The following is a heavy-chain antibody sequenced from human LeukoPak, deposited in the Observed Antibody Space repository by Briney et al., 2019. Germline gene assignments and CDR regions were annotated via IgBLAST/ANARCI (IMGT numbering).Heavy chain of an antibody. CDR3: ARGRITMIVPGAFDI. D-gene: IGHD3-22*01. Sequence: SVKVSCKASGGTFSSYAISWVRQAPGQGLEWMGGIIPIFGTANYAQKFQGRVTITTDKSTSTAYMELSSLRSEDTAVYYCARGRITMIVPGAFDIWGQGTMVTVSS. CDR1: GGTFSSYA. CDR2: IIPIFGTA. V-gene: IGHV1-69*05. J-gene: IGHJ3*02.